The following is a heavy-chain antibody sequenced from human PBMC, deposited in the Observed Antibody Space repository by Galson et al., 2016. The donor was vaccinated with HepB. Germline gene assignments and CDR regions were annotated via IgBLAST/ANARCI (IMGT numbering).Heavy chain of an antibody. J-gene: IGHJ6*02. CDR2: IRREADGGTR. D-gene: IGHD1-26*01. V-gene: IGHV3-15*07. Sequence: SLRLSCAVSGSAVTSAWMDWVRQAPGKGLAWVGRIRREADGGTREYATPGEGRVTISRDDSKNTLYLQMNSLKTEDTGVYFCTTEGLSGLSHGMDVWGQGTTVTVSS. CDR3: TTEGLSGLSHGMDV. CDR1: GSAVTSAW.